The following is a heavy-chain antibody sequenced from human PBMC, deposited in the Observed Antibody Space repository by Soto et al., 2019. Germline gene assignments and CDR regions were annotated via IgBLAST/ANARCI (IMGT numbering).Heavy chain of an antibody. CDR3: AHSALGIAAAGDYYYGMDV. D-gene: IGHD6-13*01. CDR1: GFSLSTSGVG. V-gene: IGHV2-5*01. CDR2: IYWNDDK. Sequence: ESGPTLVNPTQTLTLTCTFSGFSLSTSGVGVGWIRQPPGKALEWLALIYWNDDKRYSPSLKSRLTITKDTSKNQVVLTMTNMDPVDTATYYCAHSALGIAAAGDYYYGMDVWGQGTTVTVSS. J-gene: IGHJ6*02.